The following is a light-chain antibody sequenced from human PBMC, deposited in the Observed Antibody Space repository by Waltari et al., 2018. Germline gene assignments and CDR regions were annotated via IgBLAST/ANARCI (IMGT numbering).Light chain of an antibody. CDR3: QQYNNWLSVT. CDR2: GAS. J-gene: IGKJ5*01. CDR1: QTIDNN. V-gene: IGKV3-15*01. Sequence: EIVVTQSPATLSVSPGDRATLSCRTSQTIDNNLAWYQQKPGQTPRLLIYGASTRAIGIPARFSGSGFGTEFTLTISSLQSEDFAVYYCQQYNNWLSVTFGQGTRLEI.